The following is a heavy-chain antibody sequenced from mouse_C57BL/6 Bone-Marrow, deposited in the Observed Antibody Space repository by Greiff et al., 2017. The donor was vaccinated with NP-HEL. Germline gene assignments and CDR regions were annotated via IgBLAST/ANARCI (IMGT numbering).Heavy chain of an antibody. Sequence: VKLMESGPGILQSSQTLSLTCSFSGFSLSTSGMGVSWIRQPSGKGLEWLAHIYWDDDKRYNPSLKSRLTISKDTSRNQVFLKITSVDTADTATYYCARSWTDGYYDAMDYWGQGTSVTVSS. CDR2: IYWDDDK. J-gene: IGHJ4*01. CDR3: ARSWTDGYYDAMDY. CDR1: GFSLSTSGMG. D-gene: IGHD2-3*01. V-gene: IGHV8-12*01.